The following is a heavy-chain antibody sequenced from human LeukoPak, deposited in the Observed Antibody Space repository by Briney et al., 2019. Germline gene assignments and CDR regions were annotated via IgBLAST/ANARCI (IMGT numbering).Heavy chain of an antibody. CDR3: SKRGSDSPSCFQH. CDR1: GFTFSTYA. J-gene: IGHJ1*01. V-gene: IGHV3-23*01. Sequence: PGGSLRLSCAASGFTFSTYAMTRVRQVPGKGPEWVSAISSSGADTHYADSVKGRFTISRDNSKNTLYLQMNSLRAEDTAVYYCSKRGSDSPSCFQHWGQGTLVTVSS. CDR2: ISSSGADT. D-gene: IGHD2-21*02.